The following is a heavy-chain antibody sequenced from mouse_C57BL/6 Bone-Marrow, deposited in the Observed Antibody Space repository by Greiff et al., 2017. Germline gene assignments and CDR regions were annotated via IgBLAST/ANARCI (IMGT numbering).Heavy chain of an antibody. V-gene: IGHV5-17*01. J-gene: IGHJ3*01. CDR3: ASPWDDYDNY. D-gene: IGHD2-4*01. CDR2: ISSGSSTI. CDR1: GFTFSDYG. Sequence: EVKVVESGGGLVKPGGSLKLSCAASGFTFSDYGMHWVRQAPEKGLEWVAYISSGSSTIYYADTVKGRFTISRDKAKNTLFLQMTSLRSEDTAMYYCASPWDDYDNYCGQGTLFTVSA.